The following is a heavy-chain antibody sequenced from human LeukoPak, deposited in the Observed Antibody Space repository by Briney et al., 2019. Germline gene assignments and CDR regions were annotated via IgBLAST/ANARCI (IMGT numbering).Heavy chain of an antibody. D-gene: IGHD2-2*01. CDR1: GYTFTGYY. CDR3: AVVDIVVVPAVDY. CDR2: INPNSGGT. V-gene: IGHV1-2*02. J-gene: IGHJ4*02. Sequence: ASVKVSCKASGYTFTGYYMHWVRQAPGQGLEWMGWINPNSGGTNYAQKFQGRVTMTRDTSISTAYMEPSRLRSDDTAVYYCAVVDIVVVPAVDYWGQGTLVTVSS.